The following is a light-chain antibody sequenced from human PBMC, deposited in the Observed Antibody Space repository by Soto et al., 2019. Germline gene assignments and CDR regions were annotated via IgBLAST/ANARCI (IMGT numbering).Light chain of an antibody. CDR3: QQCVSWPQFT. Sequence: EIVLTQSPATLSLSPGERASLSCGASQSVGSSLAWYQHKPGQAPRLLIYDVSNRATGIPARFSGSGSGTDFTLTISSLEPEDFAFYYCQQCVSWPQFTFGPGTRLDI. CDR1: QSVGSS. J-gene: IGKJ3*01. V-gene: IGKV3-11*01. CDR2: DVS.